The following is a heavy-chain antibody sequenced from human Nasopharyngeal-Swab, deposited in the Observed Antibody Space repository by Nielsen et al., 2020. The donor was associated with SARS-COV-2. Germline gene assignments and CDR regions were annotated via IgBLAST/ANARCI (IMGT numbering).Heavy chain of an antibody. CDR2: ISSSSSYI. Sequence: GGSLRLSCAASGFTFSSYSMNWVRQAPGKGLEWVSSISSSSSYIYYADSVKGRFTISRDNAKNSLYLQMNSLRAEDTAVYYCARDYYDILTGYYNGRFGWFDTWGQGTLVTVSS. D-gene: IGHD3-9*01. J-gene: IGHJ5*02. CDR1: GFTFSSYS. CDR3: ARDYYDILTGYYNGRFGWFDT. V-gene: IGHV3-21*01.